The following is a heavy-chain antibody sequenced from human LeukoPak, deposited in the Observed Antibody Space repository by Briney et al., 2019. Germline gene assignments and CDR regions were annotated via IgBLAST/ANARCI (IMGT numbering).Heavy chain of an antibody. J-gene: IGHJ4*02. CDR1: GYTFTGYY. D-gene: IGHD6-13*01. Sequence: ASVKVSCKASGYTFTGYYMHWVRQAPGQGLEWMGIINPSGGSTSCAQKFQGRVTMTRDMSTSTVYMELSSLRSEDTAVYYCARDDRQGIAAAGEFDYWGQGTLVTVSS. CDR3: ARDDRQGIAAAGEFDY. CDR2: INPSGGST. V-gene: IGHV1-46*01.